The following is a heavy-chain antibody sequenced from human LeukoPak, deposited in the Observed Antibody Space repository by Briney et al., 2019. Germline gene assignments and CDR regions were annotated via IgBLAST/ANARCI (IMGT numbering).Heavy chain of an antibody. CDR3: AREKGYSYYFDY. CDR1: GYTFTSYD. J-gene: IGHJ4*02. D-gene: IGHD2-15*01. CDR2: IIPIFGTA. Sequence: ASVKVSCKASGYTFTSYDINWVRQAPGQGLEWMGGIIPIFGTANYAQKFQGRVTITADESTSTAYMELSSLRSEDTAVYYCAREKGYSYYFDYWGQGTLVTVSS. V-gene: IGHV1-69*13.